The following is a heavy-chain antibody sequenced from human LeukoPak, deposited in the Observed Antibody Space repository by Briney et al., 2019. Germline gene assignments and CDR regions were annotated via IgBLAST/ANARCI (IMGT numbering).Heavy chain of an antibody. J-gene: IGHJ4*02. D-gene: IGHD2-2*01. CDR1: GYTFTNYD. Sequence: ASVKVSCKASGYTFTNYDINWVRQAPGQGLEWMGWISAYNGNTRYAQKFQGRVTMTTDTSTSTAYMELRSLRSDDTAVYYCARFTPRLTREKFDSWGQGTLVTVSS. CDR2: ISAYNGNT. CDR3: ARFTPRLTREKFDS. V-gene: IGHV1-18*01.